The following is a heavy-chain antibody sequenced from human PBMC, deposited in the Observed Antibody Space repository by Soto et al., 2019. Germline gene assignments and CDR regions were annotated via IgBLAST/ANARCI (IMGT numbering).Heavy chain of an antibody. D-gene: IGHD2-2*01. CDR3: AREYCSSTSCYVFGWFDP. J-gene: IGHJ5*02. Sequence: QVQLQQWGAGLLKPSETLSLTCAVYGGSFSGYYWSWIRQPPGKGLEWFGEINHSGSTNYNPSLKRRVTISVDTSKNQFSLKLSSVTAADTAVYYCAREYCSSTSCYVFGWFDPWGQGTLVTVSS. CDR1: GGSFSGYY. CDR2: INHSGST. V-gene: IGHV4-34*01.